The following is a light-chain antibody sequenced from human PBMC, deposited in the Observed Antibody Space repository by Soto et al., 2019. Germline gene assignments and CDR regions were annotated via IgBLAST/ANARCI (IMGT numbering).Light chain of an antibody. Sequence: EIVLTQSPGTLSLFPGERATLSCRASQSLITRYLAWYQQKPGQAPRLLIYGASSRATGIPDRFSGSGSGTDFTLTISRLEPKDFAVYSCQQYGTAATFGQGTRREIK. CDR2: GAS. CDR1: QSLITRY. CDR3: QQYGTAAT. J-gene: IGKJ5*01. V-gene: IGKV3-20*01.